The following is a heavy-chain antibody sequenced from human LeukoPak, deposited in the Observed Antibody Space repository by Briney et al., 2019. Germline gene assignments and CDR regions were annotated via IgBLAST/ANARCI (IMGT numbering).Heavy chain of an antibody. CDR2: INHSGST. Sequence: SETLSLTCAVYGGSFSGYYWSWIRQPPGKGLEWIGEINHSGSTNYNPSLKSRVTISVDTSKNQFSLKLSSVTAADTAVYYCARDHGSGWTWAYDYWGQGTLVTVSS. D-gene: IGHD6-19*01. V-gene: IGHV4-34*01. CDR3: ARDHGSGWTWAYDY. CDR1: GGSFSGYY. J-gene: IGHJ4*02.